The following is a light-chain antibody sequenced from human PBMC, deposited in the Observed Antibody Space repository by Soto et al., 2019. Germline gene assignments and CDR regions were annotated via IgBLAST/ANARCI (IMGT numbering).Light chain of an antibody. V-gene: IGKV3-20*01. Sequence: EIVLTQSPGTLSLSPGERATLFCRASQSVSSNFLAWYQQKPGQAPRLLIYNASRRAAGNKDRFSGSGSGTDITLTISKLEPEDFEVYYCQQYSTSSPLYTFGQGTKLEIK. CDR3: QQYSTSSPLYT. CDR2: NAS. CDR1: QSVSSNF. J-gene: IGKJ2*01.